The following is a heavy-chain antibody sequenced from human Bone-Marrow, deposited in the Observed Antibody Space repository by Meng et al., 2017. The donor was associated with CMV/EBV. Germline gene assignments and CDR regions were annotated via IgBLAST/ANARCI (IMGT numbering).Heavy chain of an antibody. Sequence: GESLKISCAASGFTFSSYWMSGVRQAPGKGLEWVGFIRSKAYGGTTEYAASVKGRFTISRDDSKSIAYLQMNSLKTEDTAVYYCTRVRDYDFWSGYWDYYYYYGMDVWGQGTTVTVSS. CDR1: GFTFSSYW. D-gene: IGHD3-3*01. V-gene: IGHV3-49*04. CDR3: TRVRDYDFWSGYWDYYYYYGMDV. CDR2: IRSKAYGGTT. J-gene: IGHJ6*02.